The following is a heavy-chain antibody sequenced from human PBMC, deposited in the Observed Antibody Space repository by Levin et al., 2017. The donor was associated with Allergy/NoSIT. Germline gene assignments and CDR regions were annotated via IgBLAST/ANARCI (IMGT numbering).Heavy chain of an antibody. CDR2: LNPNTGGT. Sequence: GESLKISCKASGFTFTIYDIHWVRQAPGQGLEWVGRLNPNTGGTDSAQKFMGRVTMTRDTSTTTAFMELTRLRPDDPALYYCARETIAAPPYNWFDTWGQGALVTVSS. J-gene: IGHJ5*02. CDR1: GFTFTIYD. V-gene: IGHV1-2*06. D-gene: IGHD6-13*01. CDR3: ARETIAAPPYNWFDT.